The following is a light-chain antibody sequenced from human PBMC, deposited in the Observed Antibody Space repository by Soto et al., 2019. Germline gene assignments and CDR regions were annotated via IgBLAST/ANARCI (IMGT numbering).Light chain of an antibody. CDR2: GTS. J-gene: IGKJ4*01. CDR3: QQGYSTPPP. V-gene: IGKV1-39*01. CDR1: QSISSY. Sequence: DLQMTQSPSSLSASVGDRVTITCRASQSISSYLSWYQQRPGKAPHLLIYGTSTLQSGVPSRFGGSGSGTDFTLTIRSLQPGDFATYYFQQGYSTPPPFRGRTKVEIK.